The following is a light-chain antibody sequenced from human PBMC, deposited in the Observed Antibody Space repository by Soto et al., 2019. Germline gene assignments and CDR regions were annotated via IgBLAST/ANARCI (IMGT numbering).Light chain of an antibody. J-gene: IGKJ1*01. Sequence: EIVLTQSPGTLSLSPGDRATLSCRASQSVGSNYLAWYQQKPGQAPRLLIYDASSRATGIPDRFSGSGSGTDFTLTISRLEPEDFAVYYCQQYGSSGTFGQGTKVDIK. CDR1: QSVGSNY. V-gene: IGKV3-20*01. CDR2: DAS. CDR3: QQYGSSGT.